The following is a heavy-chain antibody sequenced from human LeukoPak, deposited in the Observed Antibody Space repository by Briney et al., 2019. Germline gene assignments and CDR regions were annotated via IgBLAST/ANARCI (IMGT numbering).Heavy chain of an antibody. J-gene: IGHJ4*02. Sequence: SVKVSCKASGGTFSSYAISWVRQAPGQGLEWMGGIIPIFGTANYAQKFQGRVTITADESTSTAYMELSSLRSEDTAVYYCARDRRHYYGSGSYRYYFDYWGQGTLVTVSS. CDR1: GGTFSSYA. V-gene: IGHV1-69*01. CDR2: IIPIFGTA. CDR3: ARDRRHYYGSGSYRYYFDY. D-gene: IGHD3-10*01.